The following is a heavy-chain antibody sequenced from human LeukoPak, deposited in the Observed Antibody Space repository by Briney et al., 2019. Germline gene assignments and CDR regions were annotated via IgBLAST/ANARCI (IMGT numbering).Heavy chain of an antibody. Sequence: SETLSLTCAVYGGSFSIYYWNWIRQPPGKGLEWIGEINDSGGTNYNASLKSRVTISVDTSKNQFSLKLSSVTAADTAVYYCAGASKRDCPNGVCRDRYFQHWGQGTLVTVSS. V-gene: IGHV4-34*01. J-gene: IGHJ1*01. CDR3: AGASKRDCPNGVCRDRYFQH. CDR2: INDSGGT. D-gene: IGHD2-8*01. CDR1: GGSFSIYY.